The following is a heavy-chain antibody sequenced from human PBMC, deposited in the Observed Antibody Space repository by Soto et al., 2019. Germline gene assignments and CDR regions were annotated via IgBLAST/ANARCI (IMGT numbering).Heavy chain of an antibody. CDR2: ISPYNGNT. CDR3: ARGIGGWFVVAYDYGMDV. V-gene: IGHV1-18*01. CDR1: GYTFTSYG. Sequence: QVQLVQSGAEVKKPGASVKVSCKASGYTFTSYGISWVRQAPGQGLEWMGWISPYNGNTNYAQKLQGRVTMTTDTPTSTAYMDLRSLRSDDTAVYYCARGIGGWFVVAYDYGMDVWGQGTTVTVSS. J-gene: IGHJ6*02. D-gene: IGHD3-10*01.